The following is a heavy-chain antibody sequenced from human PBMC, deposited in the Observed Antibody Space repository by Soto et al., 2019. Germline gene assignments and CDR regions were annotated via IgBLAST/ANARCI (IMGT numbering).Heavy chain of an antibody. V-gene: IGHV1-8*01. CDR1: GYTFTSYD. Sequence: QVQLVQSGAEVKKPGASVKVSCKASGYTFTSYDINWVRQATGQGLEWMGWMNPNSGNTGDAQKFQGRVTMTRNTSIRTAYMELSSLRSEDTAVYYCPSGSDSSGPNWFDPWGQGTLVTVSS. CDR3: PSGSDSSGPNWFDP. CDR2: MNPNSGNT. D-gene: IGHD5-18*01. J-gene: IGHJ5*02.